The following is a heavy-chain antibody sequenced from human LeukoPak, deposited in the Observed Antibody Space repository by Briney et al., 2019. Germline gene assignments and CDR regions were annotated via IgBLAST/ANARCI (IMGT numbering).Heavy chain of an antibody. V-gene: IGHV3-30*02. CDR1: GFTFSSYG. CDR3: AKDFSAAAGNFDS. J-gene: IGHJ4*02. Sequence: GGSLRLSCAASGFTFSSYGMHWVRQAPGKGLEWVAFIRYDGSNKYYADSVKGRFTISGDNSKNTRYLQMNSLRAEDTAVYYCAKDFSAAAGNFDSWGQGTLVTVSS. D-gene: IGHD6-13*01. CDR2: IRYDGSNK.